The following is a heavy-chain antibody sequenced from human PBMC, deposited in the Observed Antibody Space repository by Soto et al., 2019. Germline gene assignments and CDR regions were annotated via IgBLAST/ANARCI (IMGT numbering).Heavy chain of an antibody. Sequence: EVQLVESGGGLVKPGGSLRLSCAASGFTFSSYSMNWVRQAPGKGLECASSISSSSSYIYYADSVKGRFTISRDNAKNSLYLQMNSLRAEDTAVYYCARGRSSSSWYFDPWGQGTLVTVSS. CDR2: ISSSSSYI. CDR3: ARGRSSSSWYFDP. D-gene: IGHD6-13*01. J-gene: IGHJ5*02. CDR1: GFTFSSYS. V-gene: IGHV3-21*01.